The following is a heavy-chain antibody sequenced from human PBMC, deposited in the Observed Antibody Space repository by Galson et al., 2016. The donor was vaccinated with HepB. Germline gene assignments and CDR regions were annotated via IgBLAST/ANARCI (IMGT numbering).Heavy chain of an antibody. D-gene: IGHD5-18*01. CDR2: IYHNGNT. CDR1: GASITNSY. CDR3: ARRRVVQLWLENHDTFDV. V-gene: IGHV4-59*12. Sequence: SETLSLTCTVSGASITNSYWSWIRQPPGEGLECIGYIYHNGNTNYNPSLRSRVAISLDTSRTQFSLKMTSVTAADTAVYYCARRRVVQLWLENHDTFDVWGQGIMVTVSS. J-gene: IGHJ3*01.